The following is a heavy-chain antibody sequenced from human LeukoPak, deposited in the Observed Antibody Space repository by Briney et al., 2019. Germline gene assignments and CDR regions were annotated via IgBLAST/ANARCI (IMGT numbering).Heavy chain of an antibody. D-gene: IGHD3-22*01. CDR3: ARYYDSYGPGDAFDI. Sequence: GGSLRLSCAASGFTFSSYEMNWVRQAPGKGLEWVANIKQDGGEKYYLDSVKGRFTISRDNGKNSLYLQMNSLRAEDTAVYYCARYYDSYGPGDAFDIWGQGTMVTVSS. V-gene: IGHV3-7*01. CDR2: IKQDGGEK. J-gene: IGHJ3*02. CDR1: GFTFSSYE.